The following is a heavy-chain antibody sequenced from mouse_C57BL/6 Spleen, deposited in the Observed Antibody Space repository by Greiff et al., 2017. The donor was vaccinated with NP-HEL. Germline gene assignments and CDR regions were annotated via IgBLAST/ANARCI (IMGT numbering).Heavy chain of an antibody. CDR2: ISYDGSN. CDR1: GYSITSGYY. V-gene: IGHV3-6*01. J-gene: IGHJ2*01. Sequence: VQLQQSGPGLVKPSQSLSLTCSVTGYSITSGYYWNWIRQFPGNKLEWMGYISYDGSNNYNPSLKNRISITRDTSKNQFFLKLNSVTTEDTATYYCAREDYGTTDYWGQGTTLTVSS. CDR3: AREDYGTTDY. D-gene: IGHD1-1*01.